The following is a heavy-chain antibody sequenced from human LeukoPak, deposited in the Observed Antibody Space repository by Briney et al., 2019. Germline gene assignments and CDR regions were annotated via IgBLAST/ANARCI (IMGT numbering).Heavy chain of an antibody. CDR2: ISYDGGNK. Sequence: GGSLRLSCAASGFTFSSYAMHWVRQAPGKGLEWVAVISYDGGNKYYADSVKGRFTISRDNSKNTLYLQMNSLRAEDTAVYYCARDAGSSYFDYWGQGTLVTVSS. J-gene: IGHJ4*02. CDR1: GFTFSSYA. V-gene: IGHV3-30-3*01. D-gene: IGHD6-6*01. CDR3: ARDAGSSYFDY.